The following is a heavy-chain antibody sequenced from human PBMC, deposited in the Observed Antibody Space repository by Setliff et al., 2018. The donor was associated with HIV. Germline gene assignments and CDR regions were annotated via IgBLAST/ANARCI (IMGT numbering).Heavy chain of an antibody. Sequence: SSVKVSCKTSGFTFSNYAIHWVRQAPGQGLEWMGWINAGNGDTRYSPKFQGRVTFTRDSSASTVYMELSSLRSEDTAVYYCAREPGRGSSWYVWGKGTTVTVSS. CDR1: GFTFSNYA. CDR2: INAGNGDT. J-gene: IGHJ6*04. D-gene: IGHD6-13*01. CDR3: AREPGRGSSWYV. V-gene: IGHV1-3*01.